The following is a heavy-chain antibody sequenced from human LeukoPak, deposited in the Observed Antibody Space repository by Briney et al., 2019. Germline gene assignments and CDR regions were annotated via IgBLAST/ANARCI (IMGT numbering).Heavy chain of an antibody. CDR2: ISSSGSTI. CDR3: ARVISAGDSIWFDP. V-gene: IGHV3-11*01. D-gene: IGHD3/OR15-3a*01. CDR1: GFTLSDYY. Sequence: GGSLRLSCAASGFTLSDYYMSWIRQAPGKGLEWVSYISSSGSTIYYAASVKGRFTISRDNAKNSLYLQTNSLRAEDTAVYYCARVISAGDSIWFDPWGQGTLVTVSS. J-gene: IGHJ5*02.